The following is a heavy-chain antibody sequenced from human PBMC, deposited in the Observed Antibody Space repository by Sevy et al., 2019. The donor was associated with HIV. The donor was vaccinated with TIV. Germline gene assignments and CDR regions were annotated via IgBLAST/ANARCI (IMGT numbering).Heavy chain of an antibody. V-gene: IGHV3-23*01. Sequence: GGSLRLSCAASGFIFNSYVMNWVRQAPGKGLEWVSSIFGSGGTTYYADSVRGRFTISRDTSKNTLFLQMNSLRTEDTALYYCAGGRFDSSGSFDAFDIWGQGTMVTVSS. D-gene: IGHD3-22*01. J-gene: IGHJ3*02. CDR2: IFGSGGTT. CDR1: GFIFNSYV. CDR3: AGGRFDSSGSFDAFDI.